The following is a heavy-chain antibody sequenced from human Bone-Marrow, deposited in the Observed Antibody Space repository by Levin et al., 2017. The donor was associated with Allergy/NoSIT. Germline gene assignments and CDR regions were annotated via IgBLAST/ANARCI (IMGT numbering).Heavy chain of an antibody. D-gene: IGHD5-18*01. Sequence: GGSLRLSCAASGFTFSSYGMHWVRQAPGKGLEWVAVISYDGSNKYYADSVKGRFTISRDNSKNTLYLQMNSLRAEDTAVYYCAKGGDTAMVTGYYGMDVWGQGTTVTVSS. CDR1: GFTFSSYG. CDR2: ISYDGSNK. V-gene: IGHV3-30*18. J-gene: IGHJ6*02. CDR3: AKGGDTAMVTGYYGMDV.